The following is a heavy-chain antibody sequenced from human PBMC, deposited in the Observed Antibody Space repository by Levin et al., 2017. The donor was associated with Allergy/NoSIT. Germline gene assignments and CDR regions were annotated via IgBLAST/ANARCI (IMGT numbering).Heavy chain of an antibody. CDR2: TYYRSKWYT. D-gene: IGHD3-16*01. V-gene: IGHV6-1*01. CDR1: GDSVSSNSAA. Sequence: SQTLSLTCAISGDSVSSNSAAWTWIRQSPSRGLEWLGRTYYRSKWYTDYAVSVKSRITINPDTSRNQFSLQLNSVTPEDTAVYYCARQWGSYFGYWGQGSLVTVSS. CDR3: ARQWGSYFGY. J-gene: IGHJ4*02.